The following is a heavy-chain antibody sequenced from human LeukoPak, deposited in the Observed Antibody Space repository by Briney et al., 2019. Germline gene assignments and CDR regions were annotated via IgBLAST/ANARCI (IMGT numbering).Heavy chain of an antibody. CDR2: ISWNSGSI. J-gene: IGHJ4*02. CDR3: AKENLGLGSFDY. Sequence: PGGSLRLSCAASGFTFDDYAMHWVRQAPGKGLEWVSGISWNSGSIGYADSVKGRFTISRDNAKNSLYLQMNSLRAEDTALYYCAKENLGLGSFDYWGQGTLVTVSS. V-gene: IGHV3-9*01. D-gene: IGHD2-15*01. CDR1: GFTFDDYA.